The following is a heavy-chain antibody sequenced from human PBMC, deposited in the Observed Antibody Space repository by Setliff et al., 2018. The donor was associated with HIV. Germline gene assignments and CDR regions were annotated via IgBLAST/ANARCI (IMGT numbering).Heavy chain of an antibody. CDR3: ARHGHFYDSSSSDAFDI. J-gene: IGHJ3*02. D-gene: IGHD3-22*01. CDR2: VPYSGST. Sequence: LSLTCNVSGGSISTYYWSWIRQPPGKGLEWLGYVPYSGSTNFNPSLESRLAMSVDMSKNHFSLKLRSVTAADTAVYYCARHGHFYDSSSSDAFDIWGHGTMVTVSS. CDR1: GGSISTYY. V-gene: IGHV4-59*08.